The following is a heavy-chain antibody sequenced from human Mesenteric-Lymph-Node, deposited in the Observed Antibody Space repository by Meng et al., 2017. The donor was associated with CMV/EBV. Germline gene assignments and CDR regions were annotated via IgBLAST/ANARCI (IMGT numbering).Heavy chain of an antibody. CDR1: GFTFSDYY. D-gene: IGHD4-11*01. J-gene: IGHJ4*02. CDR2: ITSSGSTM. V-gene: IGHV3-11*01. Sequence: GGSLRLSCAASGFTFSDYYMSWIRQAPGKGLEWVSYITSSGSTMYYADSVKGRFTISRDNAKNSLYLQMNSLRADDTAVYYCARGWAADYSNDYFDYWGQGTLVTVSS. CDR3: ARGWAADYSNDYFDY.